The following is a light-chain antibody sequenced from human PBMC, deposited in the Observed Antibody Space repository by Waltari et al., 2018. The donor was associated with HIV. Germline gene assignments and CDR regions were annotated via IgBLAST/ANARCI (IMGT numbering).Light chain of an antibody. CDR3: QVWDGSTDAYV. V-gene: IGLV3-21*04. Sequence: SYVLAQPPSVSVAPGKTARITCGGNNIGSKSVHWYQQKPGQAPVVVIYYDSDRPSGIPERVSGSNSGNTATLTISRVEAGDEADYYWQVWDGSTDAYVFGSGTKVTVL. CDR2: YDS. J-gene: IGLJ1*01. CDR1: NIGSKS.